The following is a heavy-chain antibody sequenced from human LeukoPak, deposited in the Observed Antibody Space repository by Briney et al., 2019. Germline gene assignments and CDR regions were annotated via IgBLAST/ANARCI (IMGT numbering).Heavy chain of an antibody. Sequence: SETLSLTCSVFGGSISSHYWSWVRQPPGKGPEWIGYIYYSGTTNYNASLNSRVTISLDMSKNQFSLKLRSVTAADTAVYYCAREGYSSGWNDYWGQGTLVTVSS. CDR1: GGSISSHY. CDR3: AREGYSSGWNDY. V-gene: IGHV4-59*11. D-gene: IGHD6-19*01. CDR2: IYYSGTT. J-gene: IGHJ4*02.